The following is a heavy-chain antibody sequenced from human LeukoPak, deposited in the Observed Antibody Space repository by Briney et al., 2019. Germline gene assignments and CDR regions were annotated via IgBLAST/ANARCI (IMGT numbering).Heavy chain of an antibody. CDR3: SKISSNGPTFF. J-gene: IGHJ4*02. CDR1: GFTFSNYA. Sequence: GGSLRLSCAASGFTFSNYAMSWVRQAPGKGLEWVSAIGAPGFSTYYADSVKGRFTISRDNSKNTLSLQMNSLRAEDTALYYCSKISSNGPTFFGGQESRGTV. D-gene: IGHD2/OR15-2a*01. CDR2: IGAPGFST. V-gene: IGHV3-23*01.